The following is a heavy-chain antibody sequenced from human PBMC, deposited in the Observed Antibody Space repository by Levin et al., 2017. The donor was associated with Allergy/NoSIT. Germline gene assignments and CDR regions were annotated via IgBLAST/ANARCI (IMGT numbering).Heavy chain of an antibody. Sequence: GGSLRLSCAGSGFSVSTFGITWVRQAPGKGLEWVSGVTGSDGSTHYRDSVRGRFTVFRDNSKNTVHLAMNNLRAEDTAVYFCARWNGYGDAWGQGILVTVSS. J-gene: IGHJ5*02. V-gene: IGHV3-23*01. D-gene: IGHD1-1*01. CDR1: GFSVSTFG. CDR2: VTGSDGST. CDR3: ARWNGYGDA.